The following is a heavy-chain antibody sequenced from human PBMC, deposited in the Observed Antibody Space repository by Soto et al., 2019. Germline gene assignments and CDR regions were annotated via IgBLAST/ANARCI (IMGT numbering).Heavy chain of an antibody. CDR1: GFTFSSYS. J-gene: IGHJ6*03. V-gene: IGHV3-21*01. Sequence: GGSLRDSCAASGFTFSSYSMNWVRQATGKGLEWVSSISSSSSYIYYADSVKGRFTISRDNAKNSLYLQMNSLRAEDTAVYYCARGSSTSCYECDYYYMDVWGKGTTVTVSS. CDR2: ISSSSSYI. D-gene: IGHD2-2*01. CDR3: ARGSSTSCYECDYYYMDV.